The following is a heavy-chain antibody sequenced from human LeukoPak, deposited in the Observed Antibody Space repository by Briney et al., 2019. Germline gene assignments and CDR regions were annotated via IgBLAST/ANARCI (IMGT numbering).Heavy chain of an antibody. V-gene: IGHV4-34*01. CDR3: ARPRLLFGSGPILV. CDR1: GFTFSSYA. CDR2: FSHTGSP. Sequence: GSLRLSCAASGFTFSSYAMSWVRQAPGKGLEWIGEFSHTGSPIYNPSLKSRVNISIDTSKNQFSLRLTSVTAADTAVYFCARPRLLFGSGPILVWGQGTLVTVSS. J-gene: IGHJ4*02. D-gene: IGHD3-10*01.